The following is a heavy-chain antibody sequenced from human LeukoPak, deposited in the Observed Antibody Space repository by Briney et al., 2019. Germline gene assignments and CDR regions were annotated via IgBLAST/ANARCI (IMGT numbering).Heavy chain of an antibody. CDR2: ISVYNGDT. V-gene: IGHV1-18*01. Sequence: ASVKVSCKASGYTFTSHGISWVRQAPGQGLEWMGWISVYNGDTNYAQKFQDRVTVTTDTSTSTAYMELRSLRSDDTAVYYCARGRMAGTYVFDYWGQGTLVTVSP. J-gene: IGHJ4*02. CDR1: GYTFTSHG. D-gene: IGHD6-19*01. CDR3: ARGRMAGTYVFDY.